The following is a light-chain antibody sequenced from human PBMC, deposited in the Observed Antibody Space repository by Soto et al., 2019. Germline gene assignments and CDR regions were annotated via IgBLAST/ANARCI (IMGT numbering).Light chain of an antibody. Sequence: QSMLTQSPSTSGTPGQRVTISCSGNTANIGKNYVYWYQQFPGTAPKLLIYSDNQRPSWVPDRFSVSKSDTSASLAISGLRSEDEAVYYYAAWDDRMSGRVFGGGTKLTVL. CDR3: AAWDDRMSGRV. J-gene: IGLJ3*02. V-gene: IGLV1-47*02. CDR1: TANIGKNY. CDR2: SDN.